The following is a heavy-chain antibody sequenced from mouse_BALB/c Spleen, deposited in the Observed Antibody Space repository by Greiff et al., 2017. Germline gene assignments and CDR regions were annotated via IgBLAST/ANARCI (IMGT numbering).Heavy chain of an antibody. J-gene: IGHJ3*01. CDR1: GFTFSSFG. CDR3: AREAYYGNAWFAY. Sequence: EVNLVESGGGLVQPGGSRKLSCAASGFTFSSFGMHWVRQAPEKGLEWVAYISSGSSTIYYADTVKGRFTISRDNPKNTLFLQMTSLRSEDTAMYYCAREAYYGNAWFAYWGQGTLVTVSA. CDR2: ISSGSSTI. D-gene: IGHD2-1*01. V-gene: IGHV5-17*02.